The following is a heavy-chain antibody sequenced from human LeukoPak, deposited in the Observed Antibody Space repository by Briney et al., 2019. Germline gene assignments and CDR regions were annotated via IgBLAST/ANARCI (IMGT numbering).Heavy chain of an antibody. CDR1: GGTFISYA. V-gene: IGHV1-69*04. CDR2: IIPILGIA. CDR3: ARDDSYGYDSSGYYYVNDY. Sequence: SVKVSCKASGGTFISYAISWVRQAPGQGLEWMGRIIPILGIANYAKKFQGRVTITADKSTSTAYMELSSLRSEDTAVYYCARDDSYGYDSSGYYYVNDYWSQGTLVTVSS. J-gene: IGHJ4*02. D-gene: IGHD3-22*01.